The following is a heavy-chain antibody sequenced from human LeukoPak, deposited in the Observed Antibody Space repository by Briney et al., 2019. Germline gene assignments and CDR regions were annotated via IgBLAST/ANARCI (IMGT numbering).Heavy chain of an antibody. J-gene: IGHJ4*02. CDR3: ARRLIAAPSRFDY. V-gene: IGHV1-18*01. CDR1: GYTFTSYG. CDR2: ISAYNGDT. Sequence: ASVKVSCKASGYTFTSYGISWVRQAPGQGLEWMGWISAYNGDTNYAQKLQGRVTMTTDTSTGAAYMELRSLRSDDTAVYYCARRLIAAPSRFDYWGQGTLVTVSS. D-gene: IGHD6-6*01.